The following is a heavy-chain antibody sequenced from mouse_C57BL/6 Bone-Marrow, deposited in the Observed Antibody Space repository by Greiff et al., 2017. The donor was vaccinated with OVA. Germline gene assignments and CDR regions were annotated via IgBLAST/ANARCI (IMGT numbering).Heavy chain of an antibody. J-gene: IGHJ4*01. CDR1: GYTFTSYW. CDR3: AREDDGSPSYYYAMDY. D-gene: IGHD1-1*01. Sequence: VKLQQSGAELVKPGASVKLSCKASGYTFTSYWMQWVKQRPGQGLEWIGEIDPSDSYTNYNQKFKGKATLTVDTSSSTAYMQLSSLTSEDSAVYYCAREDDGSPSYYYAMDYWGQGTSVTVSS. CDR2: IDPSDSYT. V-gene: IGHV1-50*01.